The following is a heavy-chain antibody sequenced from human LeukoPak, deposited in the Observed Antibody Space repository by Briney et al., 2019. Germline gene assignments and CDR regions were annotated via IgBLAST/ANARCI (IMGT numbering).Heavy chain of an antibody. Sequence: SETLSLTCTVSGDSTSTYYWNWIRQPPGRGLEWIGQVYYSGSTNYNPSLQSRVTLSPDTSKNQFSLTLTSVTAADTAVYYCVRRRYYDSDGFWYYFDQWGQGTLVTVSS. CDR2: VYYSGST. CDR1: GDSTSTYY. J-gene: IGHJ4*02. CDR3: VRRRYYDSDGFWYYFDQ. D-gene: IGHD3-22*01. V-gene: IGHV4-59*08.